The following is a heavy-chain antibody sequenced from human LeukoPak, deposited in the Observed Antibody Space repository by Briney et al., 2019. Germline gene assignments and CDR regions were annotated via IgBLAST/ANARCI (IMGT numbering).Heavy chain of an antibody. CDR3: ARPLTYYYETTDYPRPHFFDY. J-gene: IGHJ4*02. V-gene: IGHV1-69*13. CDR1: GGTFRNHA. Sequence: SVKVSCKASGGTFRNHAISWLRQAPGQGLEWMGGVIPFFNTPYYAQKFQGRVAISADESTNTAYMELSSLRSEDTAVYFCARPLTYYYETTDYPRPHFFDYWGQGTLVTVSS. CDR2: VIPFFNTP. D-gene: IGHD3-3*01.